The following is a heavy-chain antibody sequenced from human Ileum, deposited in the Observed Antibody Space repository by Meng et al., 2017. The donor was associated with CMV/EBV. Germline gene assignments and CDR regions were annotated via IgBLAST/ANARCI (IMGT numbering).Heavy chain of an antibody. CDR2: IYYSGST. Sequence: QLPLQGAGPGLGKPSETPSLTRTFPGGSISSSSFYWGWIRQPPGKGLEWIGSIYYSGSTYYNPSLKSRVTISVDTSKNQFSLKLSSVTAADTAAYYCARLGVTGFDYWGQGTLVTVSS. CDR1: GGSISSSSFY. V-gene: IGHV4-39*07. CDR3: ARLGVTGFDY. D-gene: IGHD3-16*01. J-gene: IGHJ4*02.